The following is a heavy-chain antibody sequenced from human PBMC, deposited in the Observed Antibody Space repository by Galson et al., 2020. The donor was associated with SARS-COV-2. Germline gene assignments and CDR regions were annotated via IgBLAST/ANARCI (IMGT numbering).Heavy chain of an antibody. CDR2: INPNSGGT. CDR1: GYTFTGYY. D-gene: IGHD6-13*01. CDR3: ARDAITYSSSWDFDY. Sequence: ASVKVSCKASGYTFTGYYMHWVRQAPGQGLEWLGWINPNSGGTNYAQKFQGRVTMTRDTSISTAYMELSRLRSDDTAVDYCARDAITYSSSWDFDYWGQGTLVTVSS. J-gene: IGHJ4*02. V-gene: IGHV1-2*02.